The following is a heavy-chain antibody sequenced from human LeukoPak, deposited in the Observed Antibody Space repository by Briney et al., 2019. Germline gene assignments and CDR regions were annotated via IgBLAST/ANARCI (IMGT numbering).Heavy chain of an antibody. V-gene: IGHV3-23*01. D-gene: IGHD3-10*01. CDR1: GFTFSTYS. J-gene: IGHJ4*02. CDR3: AKRSSGSDARFDY. Sequence: PGGSLRLSCAASGFTFSTYSMSWVRQAPGKGLEWVSAISTGGTGTYYADSVTGRFTLSRDNSKNTLYLQMNSLRVEDTAVYYCAKRSSGSDARFDYWGQGTLVTVSS. CDR2: ISTGGTGT.